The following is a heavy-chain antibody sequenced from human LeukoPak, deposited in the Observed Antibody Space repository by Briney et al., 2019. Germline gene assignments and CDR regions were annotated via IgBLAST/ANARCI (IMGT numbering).Heavy chain of an antibody. CDR1: GGSISSSAYY. D-gene: IGHD3-22*01. CDR3: ARRDYDIGWFDP. Sequence: PSETLSLTCTVSGGSISSSAYYWGWIRQPPGKGLEWIGSIYYSGNTYYNPSLKSRVTISVDTSKNQFSLELSSVTAADTAVYYCARRDYDIGWFDPWGQGTPVTVSS. J-gene: IGHJ5*02. V-gene: IGHV4-39*01. CDR2: IYYSGNT.